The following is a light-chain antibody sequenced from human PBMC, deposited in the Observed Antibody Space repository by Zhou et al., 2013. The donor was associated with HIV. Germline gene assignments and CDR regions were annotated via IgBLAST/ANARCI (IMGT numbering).Light chain of an antibody. CDR1: NNDVGSHSF. J-gene: IGLJ2*01. CDR2: EVT. V-gene: IGLV2-23*02. CDR3: GSYAGSSSWI. Sequence: QSALTQPASVSGFPEQSITVSCTGTNNDVGSHSFVSWYQQYPGKAPKIMIYEVTKRPSGVPDRFSGSKSGNTASLTVSGLQAEDEAEYYCGSYAGSSSWIFGGGTKLTVL.